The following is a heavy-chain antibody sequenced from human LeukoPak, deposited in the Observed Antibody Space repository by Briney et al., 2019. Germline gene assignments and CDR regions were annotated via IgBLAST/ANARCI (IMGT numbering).Heavy chain of an antibody. J-gene: IGHJ4*02. CDR1: GGSISTSNYY. Sequence: SETLSLTCTVSGGSISTSNYYWGWIRQPPGRGLEWIGSISYSGTYYNPSLKSRLTISVDTSKNHFSLNLRSVTAADTAVYYCARRTSNPVGAIDYWGQGTPVTVSS. CDR3: ARRTSNPVGAIDY. D-gene: IGHD1-26*01. CDR2: ISYSGT. V-gene: IGHV4-39*01.